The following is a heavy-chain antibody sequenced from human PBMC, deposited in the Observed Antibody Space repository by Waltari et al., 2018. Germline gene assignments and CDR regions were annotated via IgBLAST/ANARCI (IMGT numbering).Heavy chain of an antibody. V-gene: IGHV4-59*12. CDR3: AQWNAPNRCFDS. D-gene: IGHD1-1*01. J-gene: IGHJ4*02. CDR1: GGSISSYF. CDR2: GHNNEGT. Sequence: QVQLQESGPGLVEPSETVSLTCGVSGGSISSYFWNWIRQPPGKGLEWIGYGHNNEGTKYNPSLKSRATISVDRSSNQVTLRLTSATTADTAVYYCAQWNAPNRCFDSWGQGTLVIVSS.